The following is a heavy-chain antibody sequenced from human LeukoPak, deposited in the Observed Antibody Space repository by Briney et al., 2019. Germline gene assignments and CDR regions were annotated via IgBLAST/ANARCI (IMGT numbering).Heavy chain of an antibody. Sequence: SETLSLTCAVYGGSFSGYYWSWIRQPPGKGLEWIGEINHSGSTNYNPSLKSRVTISVDTSKNQFSLKLSSVTAADTAVYYCARGLSTKQLVFSRASFFRYWGQGTLVTVSS. CDR2: INHSGST. V-gene: IGHV4-34*01. D-gene: IGHD6-6*01. CDR3: ARGLSTKQLVFSRASFFRY. CDR1: GGSFSGYY. J-gene: IGHJ4*02.